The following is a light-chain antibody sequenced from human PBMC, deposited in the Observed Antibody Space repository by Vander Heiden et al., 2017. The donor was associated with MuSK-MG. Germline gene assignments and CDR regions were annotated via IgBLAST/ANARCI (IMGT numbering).Light chain of an antibody. CDR2: LNSDGSN. CDR1: SGHTSYA. V-gene: IGLV4-69*01. Sequence: QLVLTQSPSASASLGASVKLTCTLSSGHTSYAIAWHQQQPEKGPRYLMKLNSDGSNSKGDGIPDRFSGSRSGAYHDPTIASLQAEDEDDYYCQNWGTETAVFGGGTKLTVL. CDR3: QNWGTETAV. J-gene: IGLJ2*01.